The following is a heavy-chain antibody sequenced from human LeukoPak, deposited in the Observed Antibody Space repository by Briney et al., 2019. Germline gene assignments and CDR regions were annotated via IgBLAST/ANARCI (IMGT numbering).Heavy chain of an antibody. J-gene: IGHJ4*02. CDR2: ISSGSDRT. D-gene: IGHD3-3*01. V-gene: IGHV3-23*01. Sequence: QPGGSLRLSCAASGFTFSNYAMTWVRQAPGKGLPRVSAISSGSDRTNYGPSVKGPLSISRDNSKNTLYLQINSLRADHTAVYYCAKDQAGYNFWSDSWGQGTLVTVSS. CDR3: AKDQAGYNFWSDS. CDR1: GFTFSNYA.